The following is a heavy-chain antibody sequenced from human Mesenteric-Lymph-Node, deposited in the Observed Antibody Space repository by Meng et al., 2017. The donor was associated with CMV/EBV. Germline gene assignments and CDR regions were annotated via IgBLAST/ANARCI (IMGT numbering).Heavy chain of an antibody. CDR3: AREEYCTIGVCYPDYSFYGMDV. V-gene: IGHV3-7*01. J-gene: IGHJ6*02. Sequence: GGSLRLSCTASGFTFSRYCMSWVRQAPGKGLEWVANIKQGGSGRYYVDSVKGRFTISRDNANNSLYLQMNSLRAEDTAVYYCAREEYCTIGVCYPDYSFYGMDVWGQGTTVTVSS. CDR1: GFTFSRYC. D-gene: IGHD2-8*01. CDR2: IKQGGSGR.